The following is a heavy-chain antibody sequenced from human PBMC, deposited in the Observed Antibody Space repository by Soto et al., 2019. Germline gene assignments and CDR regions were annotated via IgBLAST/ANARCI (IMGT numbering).Heavy chain of an antibody. CDR1: GFAFTDAW. J-gene: IGHJ4*02. D-gene: IGHD5-12*01. Sequence: EVHLVESGGGLVEPGGSLRLSCAASGFAFTDAWMNWVRQAPGKGLEWVGRIKSSSGGGTTDYAAPVTCRFIISRDDSTFPLFLQMSSLRTADTAVYYCSVPTSGYQGSFDYWGQGTLVTVS. V-gene: IGHV3-15*07. CDR2: IKSSSGGGTT. CDR3: SVPTSGYQGSFDY.